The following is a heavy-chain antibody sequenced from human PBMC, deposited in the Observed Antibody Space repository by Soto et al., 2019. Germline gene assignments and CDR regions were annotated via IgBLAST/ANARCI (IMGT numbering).Heavy chain of an antibody. CDR1: GFTFSSYG. V-gene: IGHV3-33*03. CDR3: ARALGGCSDGSCYSFAY. J-gene: IGHJ4*02. Sequence: QVRLVESGGGVVQPENSLRLSFAASGFTFSSYGMHWVRQAPGKGLEWVAIVWFNGRNEFYADSVEGRFTISRDNSKNTLYLQMNSLRVEDTAMYYCARALGGCSDGSCYSFAYWGQGALVTVSS. CDR2: VWFNGRNE. D-gene: IGHD2-15*01.